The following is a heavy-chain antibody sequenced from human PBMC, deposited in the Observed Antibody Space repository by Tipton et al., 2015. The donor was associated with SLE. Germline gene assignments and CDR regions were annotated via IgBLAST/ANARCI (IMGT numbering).Heavy chain of an antibody. V-gene: IGHV5-51*03. J-gene: IGHJ4*02. D-gene: IGHD3-10*01. CDR2: IHPADSNV. CDR3: ARRHYSGSGASDY. Sequence: VQLVQSGAEVKKPGESLKISCKDSGYTFTSYWIAWVRQIPGKSLEWMGIIHPADSNVHYSPSFQGQVTISADKSINTAYLQWRSLKASDTAMYYCARRHYSGSGASDYWGLGTLVTVSS. CDR1: GYTFTSYW.